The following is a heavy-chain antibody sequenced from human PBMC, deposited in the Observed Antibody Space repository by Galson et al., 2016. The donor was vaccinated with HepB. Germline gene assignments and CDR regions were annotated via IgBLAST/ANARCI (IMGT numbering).Heavy chain of an antibody. J-gene: IGHJ4*02. V-gene: IGHV3-48*02. CDR1: GFTFNKYN. D-gene: IGHD3-22*01. CDR3: VRDSRTWYDGSGYYRAFDY. Sequence: SLRLSCAASGFTFNKYNMNWARQAPGKGLEWLSFISGGSSTRDYADSLKGRFTISRDNARNSVYLQMNSLRDEDTAVYYCVRDSRTWYDGSGYYRAFDYWGQGALVTVSS. CDR2: ISGGSSTR.